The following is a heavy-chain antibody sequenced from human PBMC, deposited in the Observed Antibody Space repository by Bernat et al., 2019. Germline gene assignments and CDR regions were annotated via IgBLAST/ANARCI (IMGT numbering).Heavy chain of an antibody. J-gene: IGHJ6*03. CDR1: GFTFDDYT. CDR2: ISWDGGST. CDR3: AKDSRGGLYQYYYYMDV. Sequence: EVQLVESGGVVVQPGGSLRLSCAASGFTFDDYTMHWVRQAPGKGLEWVSLISWDGGSTYYADSVKGRFTISRDNSKNSLYLQMNSLRTEDTALYYCAKDSRGGLYQYYYYMDVWGKGTTVTVSS. V-gene: IGHV3-43*01.